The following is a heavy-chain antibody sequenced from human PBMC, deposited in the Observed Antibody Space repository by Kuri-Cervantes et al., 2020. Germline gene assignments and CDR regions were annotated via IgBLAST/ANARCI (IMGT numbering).Heavy chain of an antibody. CDR3: ARDRVGGYSYGPAPY. CDR2: IKQDGSEK. CDR1: GGSFSGYY. J-gene: IGHJ4*02. D-gene: IGHD5-18*01. Sequence: ETLSLTCAVYGGSFSGYYWSWVRQAPGKGLEWVANIKQDGSEKYYVDSVKGRFTISRDNAKNSLYLQMNSLRAEDTAVYYCARDRVGGYSYGPAPYWGQGTLVTVSS. V-gene: IGHV3-7*01.